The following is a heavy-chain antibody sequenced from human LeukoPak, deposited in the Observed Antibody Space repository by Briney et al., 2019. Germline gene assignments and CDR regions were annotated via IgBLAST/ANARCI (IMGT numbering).Heavy chain of an antibody. CDR1: GASLSGSGYY. Sequence: SDTLSLTCTVSGASLSGSGYYWGWLRQPPGKGLEWIGSIYSSGSTYYNASLQSRVTISIETSKNQISLRLNSVTAAATAMYYCAKSGGYGLIDYWGQGTLVTVSS. CDR3: AKSGGYGLIDY. V-gene: IGHV4-39*01. J-gene: IGHJ4*02. D-gene: IGHD1-26*01. CDR2: IYSSGST.